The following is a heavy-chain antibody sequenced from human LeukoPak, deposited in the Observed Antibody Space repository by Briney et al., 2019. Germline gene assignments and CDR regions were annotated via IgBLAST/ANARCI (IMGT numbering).Heavy chain of an antibody. Sequence: GGSLRLSCASSGFTFSSYGMSWVRQAPGEGLEWVAAISGSGGETFYTDSVKGRFTISRDNSKNTLFLQMNSLRPEDTAVYYCASHYGSGSNHWLDPWGQGTLVTVSS. J-gene: IGHJ5*02. CDR2: ISGSGGET. D-gene: IGHD3-10*01. CDR1: GFTFSSYG. V-gene: IGHV3-23*01. CDR3: ASHYGSGSNHWLDP.